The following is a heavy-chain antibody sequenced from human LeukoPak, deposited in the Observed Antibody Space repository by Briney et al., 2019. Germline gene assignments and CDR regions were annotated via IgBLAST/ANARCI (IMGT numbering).Heavy chain of an antibody. CDR2: ISGSGGST. D-gene: IGHD3-10*01. J-gene: IGHJ4*02. Sequence: PGGSLRLSCAVSGVIFSSYAMSWVRQAPGKGLECVSGISGSGGSTYYADSVKGRFTISRDNSKNTLYLQMDSLRAEDMAVYYCAKGGWFGLGQGYYFAHWGQGALVIVSS. CDR3: AKGGWFGLGQGYYFAH. V-gene: IGHV3-23*01. CDR1: GVIFSSYA.